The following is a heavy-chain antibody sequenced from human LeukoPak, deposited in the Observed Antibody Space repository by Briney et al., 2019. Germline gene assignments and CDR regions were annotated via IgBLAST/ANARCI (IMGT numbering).Heavy chain of an antibody. CDR2: IYSGGNT. CDR1: GFTVSSNY. V-gene: IGHV3-66*02. D-gene: IGHD6-13*01. CDR3: ARVPGSSWYYFDY. Sequence: PGGSLRLSCAASGFTVSSNYMSWVRQAPGKGLEWVSVIYSGGNTYYADSVKGRFTISRDNSKNTLYLQMNSLRAEDTAVYYCARVPGSSWYYFDYWGQGTLVTVSS. J-gene: IGHJ4*02.